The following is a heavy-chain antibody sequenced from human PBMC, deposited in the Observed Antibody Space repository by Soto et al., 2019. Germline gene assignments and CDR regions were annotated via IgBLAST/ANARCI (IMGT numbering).Heavy chain of an antibody. J-gene: IGHJ4*02. CDR3: ARGLDYYDSSGYYYGWCFDY. CDR1: GYTFTSYG. V-gene: IGHV1-18*01. D-gene: IGHD3-22*01. CDR2: ISAYNGNT. Sequence: QVQLVQSGAEVKKPGASVKVSCKASGYTFTSYGISWVRQAPGQGLEWMGWISAYNGNTNYAQKLQGRVTMTTDTSTGTAYIELGSLRSDDTAVYYCARGLDYYDSSGYYYGWCFDYWGQGPLVTVPS.